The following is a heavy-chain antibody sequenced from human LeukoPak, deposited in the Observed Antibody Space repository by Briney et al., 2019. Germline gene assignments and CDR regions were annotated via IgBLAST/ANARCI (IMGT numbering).Heavy chain of an antibody. D-gene: IGHD6-13*01. J-gene: IGHJ1*01. CDR2: IYHSGST. CDR3: ARGYSSSWYKYFQH. Sequence: SETLSLTCAVSGGSISSSNWWSWVRQPPGKGLEWIGEIYHSGSTNYNPSLKSRVTISVDKSKNQFSLKLSSVTAADTAVYYCARGYSSSWYKYFQHWGQGTLVTVSS. V-gene: IGHV4-4*02. CDR1: GGSISSSNW.